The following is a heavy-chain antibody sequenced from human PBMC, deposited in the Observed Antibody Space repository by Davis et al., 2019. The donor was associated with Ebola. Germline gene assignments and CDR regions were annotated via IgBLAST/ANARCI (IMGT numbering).Heavy chain of an antibody. D-gene: IGHD3-9*01. CDR3: ARVNAVTGYSCFDP. J-gene: IGHJ5*02. CDR2: ISYDGSNK. Sequence: GGSLRLSCAASGFTFSSYGMHWVRQAPGKGLEWVAVISYDGSNKYYADSVKGRFTISRDNSKNTLYLRLNSLRAEDTALYHCARVNAVTGYSCFDPWGQGTLVTVSS. CDR1: GFTFSSYG. V-gene: IGHV3-30*03.